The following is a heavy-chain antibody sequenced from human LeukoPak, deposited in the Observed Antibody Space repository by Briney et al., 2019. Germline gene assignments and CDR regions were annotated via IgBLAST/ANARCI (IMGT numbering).Heavy chain of an antibody. V-gene: IGHV3-74*01. Sequence: GGSLRLSCAASGFSLSTFWMHWVRQAPGKGLVWVSRIDYDGSTTTYADSVKGRFTISRDNTKNTLYLQMNSLRAEDTAVYYCTHLGWFDPWGQGTLVTVSS. CDR2: IDYDGSTT. CDR1: GFSLSTFW. J-gene: IGHJ5*02. CDR3: THLGWFDP.